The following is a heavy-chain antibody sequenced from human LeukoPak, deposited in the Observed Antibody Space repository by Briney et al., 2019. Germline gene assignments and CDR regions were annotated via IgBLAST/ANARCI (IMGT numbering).Heavy chain of an antibody. V-gene: IGHV3-21*01. Sequence: GGSLRLSCAASGFTFSSYSMNWVRQAPGKGLEWVSSITISSSYIYYADSVKGRFTISRANAKSSLYLQMNSLRAEDTAVYYCARDKVGYCSSTSCGGYDYWGQGTLVTVSS. J-gene: IGHJ4*02. CDR3: ARDKVGYCSSTSCGGYDY. CDR1: GFTFSSYS. D-gene: IGHD2-2*01. CDR2: ITISSSYI.